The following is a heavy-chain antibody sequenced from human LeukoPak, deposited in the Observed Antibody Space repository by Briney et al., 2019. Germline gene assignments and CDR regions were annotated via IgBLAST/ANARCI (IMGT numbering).Heavy chain of an antibody. V-gene: IGHV3-23*01. J-gene: IGHJ4*02. CDR3: AKGFTKTIAATDY. Sequence: GGSLRLSCAASGFTFSSYAMGWVRQAPGKGLEWVSAISGSGGSTYYADSVKGRFTISRDNSKNTLYLQMNSLRAEDTAVYYCAKGFTKTIAATDYWGQGTLVTVSS. CDR2: ISGSGGST. CDR1: GFTFSSYA. D-gene: IGHD6-13*01.